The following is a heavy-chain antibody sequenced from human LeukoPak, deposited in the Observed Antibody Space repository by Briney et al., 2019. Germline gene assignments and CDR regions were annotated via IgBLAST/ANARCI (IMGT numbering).Heavy chain of an antibody. CDR3: ARLPKGSGYLDY. CDR2: ISGSGRTI. J-gene: IGHJ4*02. D-gene: IGHD6-25*01. CDR1: GFTFSTYE. Sequence: PGGSLRLSCVASGFTFSTYEMNWIRQAPGKGLEWVSYISGSGRTIYYADSVKGRFTISRDNAKNSLYLQMNSLRAEDTAVYYCARLPKGSGYLDYWGQGTLVTVSS. V-gene: IGHV3-48*03.